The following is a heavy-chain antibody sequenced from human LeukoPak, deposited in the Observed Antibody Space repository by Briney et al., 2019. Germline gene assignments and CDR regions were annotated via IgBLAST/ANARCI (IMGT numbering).Heavy chain of an antibody. V-gene: IGHV3-48*01. CDR1: GFTFSSYS. Sequence: GGSLRLSCAASGFTFSSYSMNWVRQAPGKGLEGVSYIGAAGSTVYYADSVKGRFTISRDNAKNSLFLQMNSLRAEDTAVYYCARDSSTYAGPPDYWGQGTLVTVSS. D-gene: IGHD2-2*01. CDR3: ARDSSTYAGPPDY. CDR2: IGAAGSTV. J-gene: IGHJ4*02.